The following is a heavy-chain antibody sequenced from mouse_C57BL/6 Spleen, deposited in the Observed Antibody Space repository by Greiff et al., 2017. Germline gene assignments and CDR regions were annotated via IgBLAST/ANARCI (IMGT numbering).Heavy chain of an antibody. CDR2: IYPGDGDT. J-gene: IGHJ2*01. CDR3: ARKRDLFDY. CDR1: GYAFSSSW. D-gene: IGHD3-3*01. Sequence: VQLQQSGPELVKPGASVKISCKASGYAFSSSWMNWVKQRPGKGLEWIGRIYPGDGDTNYNGKFKGKATLTADKSSSTAYMQLSSLTSEDSAVYFCARKRDLFDYWGQGTTLTVSS. V-gene: IGHV1-82*01.